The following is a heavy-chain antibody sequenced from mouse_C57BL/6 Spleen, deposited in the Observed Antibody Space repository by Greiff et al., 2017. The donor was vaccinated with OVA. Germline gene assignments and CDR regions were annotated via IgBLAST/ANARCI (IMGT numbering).Heavy chain of an antibody. Sequence: VQLQQSGPGLVQPSQSLSITCTVSGFSLTSYGVHWVRQSPGKGLEWLGVIWSGGSTDYNAAFISRLSISKDNPKSQVFFKMNSLQADDTAIDYCARNTGTERAKDYWGQGTSVTVSS. J-gene: IGHJ4*01. D-gene: IGHD1-2*01. V-gene: IGHV2-2*01. CDR2: IWSGGST. CDR3: ARNTGTERAKDY. CDR1: GFSLTSYG.